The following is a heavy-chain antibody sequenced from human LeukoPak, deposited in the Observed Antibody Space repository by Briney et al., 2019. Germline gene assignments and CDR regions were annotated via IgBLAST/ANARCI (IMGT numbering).Heavy chain of an antibody. V-gene: IGHV3-7*01. J-gene: IGHJ3*02. CDR1: KITFREYW. Sequence: PGGSLRLSCAASKITFREYWMSWIRQAPGKGLEWVAHMQEDGSEKYYVDSVKGRFTISRDNAKNSLYLQMNSLRVEDTAVYYCARAAARDSDITAYRPFDIWGQGTMVTVSS. CDR2: MQEDGSEK. D-gene: IGHD3-22*01. CDR3: ARAAARDSDITAYRPFDI.